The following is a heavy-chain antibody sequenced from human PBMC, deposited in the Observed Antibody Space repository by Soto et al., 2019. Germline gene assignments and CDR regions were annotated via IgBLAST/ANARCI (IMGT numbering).Heavy chain of an antibody. D-gene: IGHD6-13*01. CDR2: IGASSAFT. CDR1: GFTFNTYA. J-gene: IGHJ4*02. V-gene: IGHV3-23*01. CDR3: AKRLGSSWSTLDS. Sequence: EVQLLESGGGLVQPGESLRLSCAASGFTFNTYAVSWVRQAPGKGLEWVSVIGASSAFTYYADSVKGRFTVSRDNSKTPLYWQMHSLRAEDTAVYYCAKRLGSSWSTLDSWGQGTLVTVSS.